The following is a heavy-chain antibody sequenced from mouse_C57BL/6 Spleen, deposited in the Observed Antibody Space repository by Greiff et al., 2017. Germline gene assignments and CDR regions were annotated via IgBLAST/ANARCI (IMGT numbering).Heavy chain of an antibody. V-gene: IGHV1-15*01. CDR3: TRDGATDYFDY. J-gene: IGHJ2*01. CDR2: IDPETGGT. D-gene: IGHD2-3*01. CDR1: GYTFTDYE. Sequence: QVQLKQSGAELVRPGASVTLSCKASGYTFTDYEMHWVKQTPVHGLEWIGAIDPETGGTAYNQKFKGKAILTADKSSSTAYMELRSLTSEDSAVYYCTRDGATDYFDYWGQGTTLTVSS.